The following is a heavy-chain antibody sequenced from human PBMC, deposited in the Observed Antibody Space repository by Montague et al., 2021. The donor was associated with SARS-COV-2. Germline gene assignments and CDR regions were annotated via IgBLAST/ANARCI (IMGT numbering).Heavy chain of an antibody. V-gene: IGHV6-1*01. CDR3: ARIPVGSKYYFDF. CDR2: TYYRSKWYN. Sequence: CAISGDSVSSNIATWNSIRQSPSRGLERLGRTYYRSKWYNDYAEXVKSRITIDPDTSKHQFSLHLNSVTPEDTAVYYCARIPVGSKYYFDFWGQGTLVTVSS. J-gene: IGHJ4*02. CDR1: GDSVSSNIAT. D-gene: IGHD2-2*01.